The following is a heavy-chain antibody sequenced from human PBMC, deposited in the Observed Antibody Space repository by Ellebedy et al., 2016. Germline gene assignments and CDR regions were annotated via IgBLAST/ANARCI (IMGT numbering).Heavy chain of an antibody. D-gene: IGHD3-10*01. CDR2: IIPIFGTI. CDR1: GGTSSRYS. J-gene: IGHJ4*02. CDR3: ATLHGGGYFDY. Sequence: ASVKVSCKASGGTSSRYSFSWVRQAPGQGLEWMGGIIPIFGTITYAQKFQGRATITADEFTNTAYMELNSLTSEDTAVYYCATLHGGGYFDYWGQGTLVAVSS. V-gene: IGHV1-69*13.